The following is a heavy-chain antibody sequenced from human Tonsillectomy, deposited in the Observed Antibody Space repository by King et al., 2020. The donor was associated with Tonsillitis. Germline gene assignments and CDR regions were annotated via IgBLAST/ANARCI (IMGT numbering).Heavy chain of an antibody. D-gene: IGHD7-27*01. J-gene: IGHJ6*02. V-gene: IGHV3-9*01. CDR1: GFTFDDYA. CDR3: AKDKNWDYYYGMDV. CDR2: ISWNGGTI. Sequence: QLVQSGGGLVQPGRSLRLSCVASGFTFDDYAMHWVRQAPGKGLEWVSGISWNGGTIGYADSVKGRFTTSRDNAKNSLYLQMNSLRAEDTALYYCAKDKNWDYYYGMDVWGQGTTVTVSS.